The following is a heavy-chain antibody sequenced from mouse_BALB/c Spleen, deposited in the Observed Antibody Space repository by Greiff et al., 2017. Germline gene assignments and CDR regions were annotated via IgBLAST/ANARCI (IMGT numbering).Heavy chain of an antibody. CDR3: TRGGMGIAAGFAY. CDR2: IYPGNSDT. CDR1: GYSFTSYW. V-gene: IGHV1-5*01. D-gene: IGHD2-10*02. J-gene: IGHJ3*01. Sequence: VQLQQSGTVLARPGASVKMSCKASGYSFTSYWMHWVKQRPGQGLEWIGAIYPGNSDTSYHQKFKGKAKLTAVTSASTAYMELSSLTNEDSAVYYCTRGGMGIAAGFAYWGQGTLVTVSA.